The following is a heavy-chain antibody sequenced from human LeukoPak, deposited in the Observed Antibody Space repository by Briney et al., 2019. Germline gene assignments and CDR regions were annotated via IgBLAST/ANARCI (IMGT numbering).Heavy chain of an antibody. CDR2: ISWNSGSI. CDR1: GFTFDDYA. J-gene: IGHJ4*02. D-gene: IGHD6-13*01. V-gene: IGHV3-9*01. Sequence: PGGSLRLSCAASGFTFDDYAMHWVRQAPGKGLEWVSGISWNSGSIGYADSVKGRFTISRDNAKNSLYLQMNSLRAEDTAVYYCARDLLAAAGLNFDYWGQGTLVTVSS. CDR3: ARDLLAAAGLNFDY.